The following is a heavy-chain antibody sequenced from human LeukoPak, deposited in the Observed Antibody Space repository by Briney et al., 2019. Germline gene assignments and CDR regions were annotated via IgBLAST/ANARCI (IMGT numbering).Heavy chain of an antibody. CDR2: INTDGGST. V-gene: IGHV3-64*01. J-gene: IGHJ4*02. Sequence: PGGSLRLSCAVSGFTFSGYAMHWVRQAPGKGLEHVSTINTDGGSTYYAKSVKGRFTISRDNSKNTLYLQMGSLRAEDMAVYYCARRERGGYNYFDYWGQGTLVTVSS. CDR3: ARRERGGYNYFDY. D-gene: IGHD5-24*01. CDR1: GFTFSGYA.